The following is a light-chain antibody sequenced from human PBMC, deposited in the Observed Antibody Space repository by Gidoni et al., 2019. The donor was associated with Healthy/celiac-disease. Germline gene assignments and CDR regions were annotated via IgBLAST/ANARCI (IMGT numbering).Light chain of an antibody. CDR1: SSNIGAGYD. V-gene: IGLV1-40*01. CDR3: QSYDSSLSGWV. Sequence: QSVLTQPHSVSGAPGQRVTISCTGSSSNIGAGYDVHWYQQLPGTAPILLIYGNSNRPSGVPDRFSGSKSGTSASLAITGLQAEDEADYYCQSYDSSLSGWVFGGGTKLTVL. J-gene: IGLJ3*02. CDR2: GNS.